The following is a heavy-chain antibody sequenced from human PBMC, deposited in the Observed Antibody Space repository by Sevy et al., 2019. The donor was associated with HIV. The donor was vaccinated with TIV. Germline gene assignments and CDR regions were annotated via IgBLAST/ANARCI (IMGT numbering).Heavy chain of an antibody. D-gene: IGHD6-19*01. CDR1: GFTFDDYA. CDR3: VKDGGSGSGPSAEYFHH. Sequence: GGSLRLSCVASGFTFDDYAMHWVRQAPGKGLEWVSGISWNSAFVGYADSVKGRLTISRDNAKKSLYLQMHSLKPEDTAFYYCVKDGGSGSGPSAEYFHHWGPCTLVTASS. J-gene: IGHJ1*01. V-gene: IGHV3-9*01. CDR2: ISWNSAFV.